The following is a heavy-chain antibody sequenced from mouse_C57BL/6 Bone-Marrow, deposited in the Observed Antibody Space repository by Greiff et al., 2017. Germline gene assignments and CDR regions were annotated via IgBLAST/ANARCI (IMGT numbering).Heavy chain of an antibody. CDR3: TTDTSPFAY. J-gene: IGHJ3*01. Sequence: VQLQQSGAELVRPGASVKLSCTASGFNIKDYYMHWVKQRPEQGLEWIGRIDPEDGDTEYAPKFKGKATMTADTSSNTAYLPLSSLTSEDTAVYYCTTDTSPFAYWGQGTLVTVSA. CDR2: IDPEDGDT. V-gene: IGHV14-1*01. CDR1: GFNIKDYY.